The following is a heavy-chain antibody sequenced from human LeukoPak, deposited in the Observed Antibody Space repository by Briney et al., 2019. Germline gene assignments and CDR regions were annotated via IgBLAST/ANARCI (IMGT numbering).Heavy chain of an antibody. CDR2: IYYSGST. CDR3: ARGGYYYYGMDV. J-gene: IGHJ6*02. V-gene: IGHV4-59*01. Sequence: SETLSLTCTVSGGSISSYYWSWIRQPPGKGLEWIGYIYYSGSTNYNPSLKSRVTISVDTSKNQFSLRLSSVTAADTAVYYCARGGYYYYGMDVWGQGTTVTVSS. CDR1: GGSISSYY.